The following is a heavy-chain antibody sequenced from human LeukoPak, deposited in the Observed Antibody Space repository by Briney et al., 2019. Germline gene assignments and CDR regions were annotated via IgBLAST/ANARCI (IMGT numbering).Heavy chain of an antibody. V-gene: IGHV4-39*07. J-gene: IGHJ6*03. D-gene: IGHD3-22*01. CDR3: ARRSGYPHYYMDV. CDR1: GGSISSSSYY. CDR2: INHSGST. Sequence: PSETLSLTCTVSGGSISSSSYYWSWIRQPPGKGLEWIGEINHSGSTNYNPSLKSRVTISVDTSKNQFSLKLSSVTAADTAVYYCARRSGYPHYYMDVWGKGTTVTISS.